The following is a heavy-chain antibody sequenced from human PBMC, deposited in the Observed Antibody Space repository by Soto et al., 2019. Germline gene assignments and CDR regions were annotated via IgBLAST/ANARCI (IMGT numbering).Heavy chain of an antibody. CDR2: IYYSGST. Sequence: TLSLTCTVSGGSISSGDYYWSWIRQPPGKGLEWIGYIYYSGSTYYNPSLKSRVTISVDTSKNQFSLKLSSVTAADTAVYYCARVARIRYYGSGNWFDPWGQGTLATVSS. CDR1: GGSISSGDYY. CDR3: ARVARIRYYGSGNWFDP. D-gene: IGHD3-10*01. V-gene: IGHV4-30-4*01. J-gene: IGHJ5*02.